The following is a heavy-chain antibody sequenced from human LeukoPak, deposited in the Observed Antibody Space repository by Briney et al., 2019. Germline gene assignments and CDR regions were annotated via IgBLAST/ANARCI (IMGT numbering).Heavy chain of an antibody. Sequence: PGGSLRLSCAASGCTFSSYAMHRVRQAPGKGLEWVAVISYDGSNKYYADSVKGRFTISRDNSKNTLYLQMNSLRAEDTAVYYCAREGITMVRGVTYFDYWGQGTLVTVSS. J-gene: IGHJ4*02. CDR1: GCTFSSYA. CDR2: ISYDGSNK. D-gene: IGHD3-10*01. V-gene: IGHV3-30-3*01. CDR3: AREGITMVRGVTYFDY.